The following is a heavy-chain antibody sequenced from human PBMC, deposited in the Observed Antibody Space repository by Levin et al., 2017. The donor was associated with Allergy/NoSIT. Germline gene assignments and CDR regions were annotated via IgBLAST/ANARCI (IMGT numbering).Heavy chain of an antibody. D-gene: IGHD3-10*01. CDR3: AKDRADYGSGSLFDY. J-gene: IGHJ4*02. CDR2: FTGGGGST. V-gene: IGHV3-23*01. CDR1: GFIFSSYG. Sequence: GGSLRLSCAASGFIFSSYGMSWVRPAPGNGMEWVSSFTGGGGSTYYADSVKGRFTISRDNSKNTVYLQMNSLRAEDTAVYYCAKDRADYGSGSLFDYWGQGTLVTVSS.